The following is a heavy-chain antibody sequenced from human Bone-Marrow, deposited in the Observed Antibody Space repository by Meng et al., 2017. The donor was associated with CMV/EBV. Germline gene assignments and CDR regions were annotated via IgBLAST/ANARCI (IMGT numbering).Heavy chain of an antibody. CDR2: TYYRSKWYN. CDR1: GDSVSSNSAA. CDR3: ARGPLGSSGYFFDY. V-gene: IGHV6-1*01. Sequence: SCAISGDSVSSNSAAWNWIRQSPSRGLEWLGRTYYRSKWYNDYAVSVKSRITINPDTSKNQFSLQLNSVTPEDTAVYYCARGPLGSSGYFFDYWGQGTLVTVSS. J-gene: IGHJ4*02. D-gene: IGHD3-22*01.